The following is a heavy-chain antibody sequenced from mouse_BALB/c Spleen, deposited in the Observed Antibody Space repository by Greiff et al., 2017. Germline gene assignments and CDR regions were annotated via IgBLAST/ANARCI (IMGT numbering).Heavy chain of an antibody. CDR2: INPSNGRT. D-gene: IGHD1-2*01. V-gene: IGHV1S81*02. Sequence: QVQLQQPGAELVKPGASVKLSCKASGYTFTSYWMHWVKQRPGQGLEWIGEINPSNGRTNYNEKFKSKATLTVDKSSSTAYMQLSSLTSEDSAVYDCASSGSLRRLKFAYWGQGTLVTVSA. CDR3: ASSGSLRRLKFAY. CDR1: GYTFTSYW. J-gene: IGHJ3*01.